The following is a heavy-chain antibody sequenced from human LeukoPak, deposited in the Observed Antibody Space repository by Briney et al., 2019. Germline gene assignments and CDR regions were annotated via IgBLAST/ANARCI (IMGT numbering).Heavy chain of an antibody. CDR1: GFTFSSNG. Sequence: GGSLRLSCAASGFTFSSNGMTWVRQAPGKGLEWVSSIRGPGRSTYYADSVKGRFTISRDNSKNTMYLQMNRLRVEDTAVYYCAKDRMVRGVEHYWGQGTLVIVTS. CDR2: IRGPGRST. J-gene: IGHJ4*02. CDR3: AKDRMVRGVEHY. V-gene: IGHV3-23*01. D-gene: IGHD3-10*01.